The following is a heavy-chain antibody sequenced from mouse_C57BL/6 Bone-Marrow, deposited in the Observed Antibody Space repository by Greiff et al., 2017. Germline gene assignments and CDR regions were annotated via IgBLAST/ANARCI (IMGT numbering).Heavy chain of an antibody. CDR3: ARYYDYNHYTMDY. J-gene: IGHJ4*01. D-gene: IGHD2-4*01. CDR1: GYTFTNYW. V-gene: IGHV1-64*01. CDR2: MHPNGGSP. Sequence: VQLQQPGAELVKPGASVKLSCKASGYTFTNYWMHWVKQRPGQGLEWIGMMHPNGGSPDYNEKFKSEATLSVDKSSRTAYMELSSLTSEVSAVYYCARYYDYNHYTMDYWGQGTSVTVSS.